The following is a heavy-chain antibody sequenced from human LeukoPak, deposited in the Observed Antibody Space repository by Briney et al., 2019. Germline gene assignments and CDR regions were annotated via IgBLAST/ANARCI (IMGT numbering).Heavy chain of an antibody. J-gene: IGHJ6*02. CDR2: IIPIFCTA. CDR1: GGTFSSYA. D-gene: IGHD3-9*01. Sequence: SVKVSCKASGGTFSSYAISWVRQAPGQGLERMGWIIPIFCTANYAQKFQGRVTITADESTSTAYMELSSLSSEDTAVYYCARSAYVEKDILTGYHYYYGMDVWGQGTTVTVSS. CDR3: ARSAYVEKDILTGYHYYYGMDV. V-gene: IGHV1-69*13.